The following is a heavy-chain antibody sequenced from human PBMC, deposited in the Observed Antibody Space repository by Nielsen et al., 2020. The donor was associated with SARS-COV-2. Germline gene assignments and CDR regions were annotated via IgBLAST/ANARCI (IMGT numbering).Heavy chain of an antibody. Sequence: ASVKVSCKASGYTFTSYAMNWVRQAPGQGLEWMGWINTNTGNPTYAQGFTGRFVFSLDTSVSTAYLQISSLKAEDTAVYYCAIVTIFGVVINNWFDPWGQGTLVTVSS. J-gene: IGHJ5*02. V-gene: IGHV7-4-1*02. CDR2: INTNTGNP. CDR3: AIVTIFGVVINNWFDP. CDR1: GYTFTSYA. D-gene: IGHD3-3*01.